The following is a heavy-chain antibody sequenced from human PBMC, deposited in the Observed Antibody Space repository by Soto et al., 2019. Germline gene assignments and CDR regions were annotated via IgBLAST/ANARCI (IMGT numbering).Heavy chain of an antibody. CDR3: TTDRSGTTNLGWYFDL. J-gene: IGHJ2*01. D-gene: IGHD4-17*01. CDR1: GFTFNNAW. CDR2: IQSKTDGGTA. Sequence: EVQLVESGGDLVRPGSSLRLSCAASGFTFNNAWMNWVRQAPGKGLEWVARIQSKTDGGTADYAAPVKGRFTISRDDSGNTLYLQMNSLKTDDTAVYYCTTDRSGTTNLGWYFDLWGRGTLVTVSS. V-gene: IGHV3-15*07.